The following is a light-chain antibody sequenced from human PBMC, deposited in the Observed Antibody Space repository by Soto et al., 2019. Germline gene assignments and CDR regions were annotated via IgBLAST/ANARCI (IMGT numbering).Light chain of an antibody. J-gene: IGKJ1*01. CDR2: GAS. CDR1: QSVSTN. CDR3: QQHCGPPNA. V-gene: IGKV3-15*01. Sequence: EIVMTQSPATLSVSPGERATLSCIASQSVSTNLAWYQQKRGQAPRLLIYGASTRATGIPARFSGSGSGTEFTLTIGRLEPEDLAVYYCQQHCGPPNAFGQGTRLEIK.